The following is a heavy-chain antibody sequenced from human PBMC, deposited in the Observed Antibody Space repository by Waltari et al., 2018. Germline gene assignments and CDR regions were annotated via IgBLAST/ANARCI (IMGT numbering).Heavy chain of an antibody. CDR1: GFTFSSYG. CDR3: AKGIQRNPYYFDY. V-gene: IGHV3-30*18. CDR2: ISYDGSNK. J-gene: IGHJ4*02. D-gene: IGHD5-18*01. Sequence: QVQLVESGGGVVQPGRSLRLSCAASGFTFSSYGMHWVRQAPGKGLEWVAVISYDGSNKYYADSVKGRVTISRDNSKNTLYLQMNSLRAEDTAVYYCAKGIQRNPYYFDYWGQGTLVTVSS.